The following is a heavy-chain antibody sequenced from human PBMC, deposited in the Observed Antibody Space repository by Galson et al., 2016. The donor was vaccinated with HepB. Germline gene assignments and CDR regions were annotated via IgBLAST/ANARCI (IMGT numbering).Heavy chain of an antibody. CDR1: GFGFRSYG. CDR3: AKDAILGCGRDCYVDY. D-gene: IGHD2-21*02. J-gene: IGHJ4*02. Sequence: SLRLSCAASGFGFRSYGMHWVRQAPGKGLEWVAGISYDGTNTYYADSGKGRFTISRDNSKNTLYLQMTSLRAEDTAVYFCAKDAILGCGRDCYVDYWGQGTLVTVSS. CDR2: ISYDGTNT. V-gene: IGHV3-30*18.